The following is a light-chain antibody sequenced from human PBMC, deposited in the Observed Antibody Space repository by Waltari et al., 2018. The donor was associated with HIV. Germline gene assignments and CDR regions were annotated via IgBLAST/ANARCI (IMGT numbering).Light chain of an antibody. Sequence: QSARTQPAPVSGSPGQSITIPCPGTSSDVGGLNLVPWYQQHPGKAPKPMIYEGSKRPSGFSNRFSGSKSGNTASLTISGLQAEDEADYYCCSYAGSSLYVFGTGTKVTVL. J-gene: IGLJ1*01. CDR3: CSYAGSSLYV. CDR2: EGS. CDR1: SSDVGGLNL. V-gene: IGLV2-23*01.